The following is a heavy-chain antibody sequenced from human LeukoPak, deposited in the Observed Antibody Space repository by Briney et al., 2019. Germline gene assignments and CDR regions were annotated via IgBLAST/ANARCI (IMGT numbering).Heavy chain of an antibody. Sequence: SGPTLVNPTQTLTLTCTFSGFSLSTSGVGVGWIRQPPGKALEWLALIYWDDDKRYSPSLKSRLTITKDTSKNQVVLTMTNMDPVDTATYYCAHGAALLRYFDWLSTEGYFDHWGQGTLVTVSS. CDR1: GFSLSTSGVG. CDR3: AHGAALLRYFDWLSTEGYFDH. CDR2: IYWDDDK. J-gene: IGHJ4*02. V-gene: IGHV2-5*02. D-gene: IGHD3-9*01.